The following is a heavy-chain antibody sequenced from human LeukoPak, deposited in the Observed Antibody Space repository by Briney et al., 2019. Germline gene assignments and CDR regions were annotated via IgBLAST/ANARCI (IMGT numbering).Heavy chain of an antibody. V-gene: IGHV4-59*01. D-gene: IGHD3-22*01. CDR2: IHYSGST. Sequence: SETLSLTCSASGVSITSSYWSWIRQPPGKGLEWIGFIHYSGSTNYNPSLKGRVTISADTPRNQFSLKLTSVTAADTAIYYCARGYYDSSGYSNTFDIWGHGTMVTVSS. CDR3: ARGYYDSSGYSNTFDI. J-gene: IGHJ3*02. CDR1: GVSITSSY.